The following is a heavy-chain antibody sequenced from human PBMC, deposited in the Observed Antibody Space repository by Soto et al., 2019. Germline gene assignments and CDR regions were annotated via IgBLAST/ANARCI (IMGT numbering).Heavy chain of an antibody. Sequence: SXKVSFKASGYTXTGYYMDLVRQAPGQSLGWIGGINPNSGGTNYAQKFQGRVTITRDTSISTAYMELRRLRYDDTALHYCPRHRTVVVPAAISWLYYYYGMDVWGQGTTLTVFS. J-gene: IGHJ6*02. D-gene: IGHD2-2*01. CDR1: GYTXTGYY. CDR3: PRHRTVVVPAAISWLYYYYGMDV. V-gene: IGHV1-2*02. CDR2: INPNSGGT.